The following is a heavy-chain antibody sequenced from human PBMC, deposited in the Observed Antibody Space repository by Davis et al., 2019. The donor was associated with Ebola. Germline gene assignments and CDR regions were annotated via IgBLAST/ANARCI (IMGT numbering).Heavy chain of an antibody. V-gene: IGHV4-34*01. J-gene: IGHJ6*04. CDR2: INHSGST. CDR1: GGSFSGYY. CDR3: ATRRSSTSWGYYGMDV. Sequence: MPSETLSLTCAVHGGSFSGYYWSWIRQPPGKGLEWIGEINHSGSTNYNPSLKSRVTISVDTSKNQFSLKLSSVTAADTAVYYCATRRSSTSWGYYGMDVWGKGTTVTVSS. D-gene: IGHD2-2*01.